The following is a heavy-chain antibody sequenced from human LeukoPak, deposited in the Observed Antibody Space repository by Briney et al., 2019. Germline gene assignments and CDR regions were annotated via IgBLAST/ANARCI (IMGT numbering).Heavy chain of an antibody. V-gene: IGHV4-61*08. J-gene: IGHJ6*03. CDR3: ARKVKHAYYYYYMDV. Sequence: SETLSLTCTVSGGSISSGDYYWSWIRQPPGKGLEWIGYIYYSGSTNYNPSLKSRVTISVDTSKNQFSLKLSSVTAADTAVYYCARKVKHAYYYYYMDVWGKGTTVTVSS. CDR2: IYYSGST. CDR1: GGSISSGDYY. D-gene: IGHD2-21*01.